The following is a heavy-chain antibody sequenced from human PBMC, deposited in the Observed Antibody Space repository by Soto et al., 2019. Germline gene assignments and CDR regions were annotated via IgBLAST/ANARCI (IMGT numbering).Heavy chain of an antibody. CDR3: ARDPSKWELPDY. J-gene: IGHJ4*02. V-gene: IGHV3-74*01. D-gene: IGHD1-26*01. Sequence: PGGSLRLSCAASGFTSSSYWMHWVRQAPGKGLVWVSRINSDGSSTSYADSVKGRFTISRDNAKNTLYLQMNSLRAEDTAVYYCARDPSKWELPDYWGQGTLVTVSS. CDR1: GFTSSSYW. CDR2: INSDGSST.